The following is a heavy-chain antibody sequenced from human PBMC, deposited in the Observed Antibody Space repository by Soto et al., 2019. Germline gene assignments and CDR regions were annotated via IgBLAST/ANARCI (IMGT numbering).Heavy chain of an antibody. J-gene: IGHJ4*02. V-gene: IGHV3-7*05. Sequence: EVQLVESGGGLVQPGESLRLSCAASGFTFSTYWMTWVRQAPGKGLEWVANIKQDGTAQYYVGSVKGRFTISRDNAKNSLYLQMNSLRAEDTAVYYCGGSSGWPGVYDYGGQGTLFAVSS. CDR3: GGSSGWPGVYDY. CDR1: GFTFSTYW. D-gene: IGHD6-19*01. CDR2: IKQDGTAQ.